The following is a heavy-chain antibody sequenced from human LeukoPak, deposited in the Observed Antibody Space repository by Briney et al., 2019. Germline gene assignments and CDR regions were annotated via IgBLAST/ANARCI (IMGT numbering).Heavy chain of an antibody. D-gene: IGHD6-13*01. Sequence: VASVTVSCKASGGTFSSYAISLVRQAPGQGLEWMGGINPIFGTANYAQKFQGRVTITADESTSTAYMELSSLRSEDTAVYYCARGLRRAAAGSIYYYYGMDVWGQGTTVTVSS. CDR3: ARGLRRAAAGSIYYYYGMDV. J-gene: IGHJ6*02. CDR1: GGTFSSYA. V-gene: IGHV1-69*13. CDR2: INPIFGTA.